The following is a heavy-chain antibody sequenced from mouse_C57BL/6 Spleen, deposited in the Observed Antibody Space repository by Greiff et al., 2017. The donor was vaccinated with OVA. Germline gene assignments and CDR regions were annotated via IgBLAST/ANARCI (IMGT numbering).Heavy chain of an antibody. J-gene: IGHJ3*01. CDR1: GYTFTDYE. CDR2: IDPETGGT. V-gene: IGHV1-15*01. Sequence: QVQLQQSGAELVRPGASVTLSCKASGYTFTDYEMHWVKQTPVHGLEWIGSIDPETGGTAYNQKFKGKAILTADKSSSTAYMELRSLTSEDSAVYYCTGTVVEEWFAYWGQGTLVTVSA. D-gene: IGHD1-1*01. CDR3: TGTVVEEWFAY.